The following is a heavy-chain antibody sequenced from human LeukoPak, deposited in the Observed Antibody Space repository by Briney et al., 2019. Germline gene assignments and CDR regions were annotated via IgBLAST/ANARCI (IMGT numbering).Heavy chain of an antibody. V-gene: IGHV3-30*18. CDR1: GFTFTTYG. D-gene: IGHD3-10*01. CDR2: ISYDGSNT. CDR3: AKDGYGSGSSHPKNWFDP. J-gene: IGHJ5*02. Sequence: GGSLRLSCAAAGFTFTTYGMHWVRQAPGKGLEWVAVISYDGSNTYYADSVKGRFTISRDNSKNTLYLQMNSLRAEDTAVYYCAKDGYGSGSSHPKNWFDPWGQGTLVTVSS.